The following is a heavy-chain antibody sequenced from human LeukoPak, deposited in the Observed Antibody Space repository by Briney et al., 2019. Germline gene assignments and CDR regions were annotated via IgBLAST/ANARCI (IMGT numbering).Heavy chain of an antibody. CDR1: GGSFSGYY. CDR2: INHSGST. CDR3: ARVGSSWPRDAFDI. V-gene: IGHV4-34*01. J-gene: IGHJ3*02. D-gene: IGHD6-13*01. Sequence: SETLSLTCAVYGGSFSGYYWSWIRQPPGKGLEWIGEINHSGSTNYNPSLKSRVTVSVDTSKNQFSLKLSSVTAADTAVYYCARVGSSWPRDAFDIWGQGTMVTVSS.